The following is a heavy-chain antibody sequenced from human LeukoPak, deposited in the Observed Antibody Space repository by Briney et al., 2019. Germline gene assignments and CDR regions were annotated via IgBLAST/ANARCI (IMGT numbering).Heavy chain of an antibody. CDR1: GYTFTSYY. J-gene: IGHJ6*03. Sequence: GASVKVSCKASGYTFTSYYMHWVRQAPGQGLEWMGIINPSGGSTSYAQKFQGRVTMTRDMSTSTVYMELSSLRSEDTAVYYCARDGWERSYYYYYMDVWGKGTTVTVSS. D-gene: IGHD1-26*01. V-gene: IGHV1-46*01. CDR2: INPSGGST. CDR3: ARDGWERSYYYYYMDV.